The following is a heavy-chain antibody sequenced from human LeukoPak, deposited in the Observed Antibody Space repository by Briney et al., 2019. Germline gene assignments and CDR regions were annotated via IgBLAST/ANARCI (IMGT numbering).Heavy chain of an antibody. CDR3: AREGSIVVVTATDAFDI. Sequence: GASVKVSCKASGHTFTNYYMHWVRQAPGQGLEWMGIINPSGGSTSYAQKFQGRVTMTRDMSTSTVYMELSSLRSEDTAVYYCAREGSIVVVTATDAFDIWGQGTMVTVSS. J-gene: IGHJ3*02. CDR1: GHTFTNYY. V-gene: IGHV1-46*01. CDR2: INPSGGST. D-gene: IGHD2-21*02.